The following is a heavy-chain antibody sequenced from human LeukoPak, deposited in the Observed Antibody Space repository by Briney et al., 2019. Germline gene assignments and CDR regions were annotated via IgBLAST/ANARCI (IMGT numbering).Heavy chain of an antibody. D-gene: IGHD5-18*01. CDR2: INHSGST. V-gene: IGHV4-34*01. CDR1: DGSFSGYY. Sequence: SETLSLTCAVYDGSFSGYYWSWIRQPPGKGLEWIGEINHSGSTNYNPSLKSRVTISVDTSKNQFSLKLSSVTAADTAVYYCARGDVDTAMVGRFDPWGQGTLVTVSS. CDR3: ARGDVDTAMVGRFDP. J-gene: IGHJ5*02.